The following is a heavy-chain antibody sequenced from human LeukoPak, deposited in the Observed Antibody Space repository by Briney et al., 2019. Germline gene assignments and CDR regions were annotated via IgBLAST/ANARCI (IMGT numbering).Heavy chain of an antibody. J-gene: IGHJ4*02. CDR1: GFTFSSYG. CDR2: ISHDGSNK. Sequence: GRSLRLSCAASGFTFSSYGMHWVRQAPGKGLEWVAVISHDGSNKYYADSVKGRFTISRDNSKNTLYLQMNSLRAEDTAVYYCAKSPGAYSSGWYTPVDYWGQGTLVTVSS. D-gene: IGHD6-19*01. V-gene: IGHV3-30*18. CDR3: AKSPGAYSSGWYTPVDY.